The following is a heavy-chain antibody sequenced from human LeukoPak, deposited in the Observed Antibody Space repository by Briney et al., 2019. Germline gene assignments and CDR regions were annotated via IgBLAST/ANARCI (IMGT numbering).Heavy chain of an antibody. CDR3: ARDREGPSGY. CDR1: GFTFSSYA. Sequence: GGSLRLSCAASGFTFSSYAMHWVRQAPGKGLEWVAVISYDGSNKYYADSVKGRFTISRDNSKNTLYLQMNSLRAEDTAVYYCARDREGPSGYWGQGTLVTVSS. CDR2: ISYDGSNK. V-gene: IGHV3-30-3*01. J-gene: IGHJ4*02.